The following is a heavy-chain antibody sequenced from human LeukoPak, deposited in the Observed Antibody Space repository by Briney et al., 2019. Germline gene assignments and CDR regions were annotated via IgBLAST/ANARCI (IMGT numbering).Heavy chain of an antibody. V-gene: IGHV4-31*03. D-gene: IGHD4-23*01. CDR1: GGSISSGGYY. Sequence: PSETLSLTCTVSGGSISSGGYYWSWIRQHPGKGLEWIGYIYYSGSTYYNPSLKSRVTISVDTSKNQFSLKLSSVTAADTAEYYCARDTVDYGGNSVSAFDIWGQGTMVTVSS. J-gene: IGHJ3*02. CDR3: ARDTVDYGGNSVSAFDI. CDR2: IYYSGST.